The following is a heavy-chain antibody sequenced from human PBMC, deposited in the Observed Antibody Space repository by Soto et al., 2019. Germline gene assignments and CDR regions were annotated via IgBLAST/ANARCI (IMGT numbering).Heavy chain of an antibody. Sequence: ASVKVSCKASGYTFTGHYIHWVRQAPEQGPEWMGEIGPESGATRYAQKFQGRATMTRDTSITTVYMELKDLSPDDTAVYYCGRGRSGQIVVFYWGQGTPVTVSS. V-gene: IGHV1-2*02. CDR1: GYTFTGHY. CDR3: GRGRSGQIVVFY. J-gene: IGHJ4*02. CDR2: IGPESGAT. D-gene: IGHD1-26*01.